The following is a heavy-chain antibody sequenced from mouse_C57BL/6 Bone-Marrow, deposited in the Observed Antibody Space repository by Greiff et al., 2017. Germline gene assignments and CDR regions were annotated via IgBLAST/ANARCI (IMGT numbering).Heavy chain of an antibody. D-gene: IGHD2-5*01. CDR2: IRNKANGYTT. V-gene: IGHV7-3*01. CDR1: GFTFTDYY. Sequence: EVQRVESGGGLVQPGGSLSLSCAASGFTFTDYYMSWVRQPPGKALEWLGFIRNKANGYTTEYSASVKGRFTISRDISQSILYLQMNALRAEDSATYYCARLYSSPYFDVWGTGTTVTVSS. CDR3: ARLYSSPYFDV. J-gene: IGHJ1*03.